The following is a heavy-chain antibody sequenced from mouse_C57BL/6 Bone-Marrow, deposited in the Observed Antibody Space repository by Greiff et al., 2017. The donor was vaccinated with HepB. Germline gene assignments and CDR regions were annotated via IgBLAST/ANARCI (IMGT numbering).Heavy chain of an antibody. CDR3: ARPNYYGYAMDY. Sequence: QVQLQQPGAELVKPGASVKLSCKASGYTFTSYWMHWVKQRPGQGLEWIGMIHPNSGSTNYNEKFKSKATLTVDKSSSTAYMQLSSLTSEVSAFYYCARPNYYGYAMDYWGQGTSVTVSS. V-gene: IGHV1-64*01. CDR1: GYTFTSYW. CDR2: IHPNSGST. D-gene: IGHD1-1*01. J-gene: IGHJ4*01.